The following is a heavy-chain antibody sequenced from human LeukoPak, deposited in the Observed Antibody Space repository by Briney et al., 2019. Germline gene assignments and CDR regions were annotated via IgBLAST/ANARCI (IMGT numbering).Heavy chain of an antibody. CDR1: GFTFGDYA. J-gene: IGHJ4*02. CDR3: TRDPNSGSYYGGGDY. Sequence: GGSLRLSCTASGFTFGDYAISWFRQAPGKGLEWVGFIRSKAYGGTTEYAASVKGRFTISRDDSKSIAYLQMNSLKTQETAVYYCTRDPNSGSYYGGGDYWGQGTLVTVSS. D-gene: IGHD1-26*01. CDR2: IRSKAYGGTT. V-gene: IGHV3-49*03.